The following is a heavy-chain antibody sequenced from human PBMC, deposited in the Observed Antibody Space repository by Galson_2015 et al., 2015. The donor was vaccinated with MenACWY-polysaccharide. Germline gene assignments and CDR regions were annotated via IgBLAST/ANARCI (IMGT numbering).Heavy chain of an antibody. Sequence: SLRLSCAASGFTFSSYGMHWVRQAPGKGLEWVAVISYDGSNKYYADSVKGRFTISRDNSKNTLYLQMNSLRAEDTAVYYCAKELRGYSYGHTEPGFDYWGQGALVTVSS. D-gene: IGHD5-18*01. CDR3: AKELRGYSYGHTEPGFDY. CDR2: ISYDGSNK. V-gene: IGHV3-30*18. CDR1: GFTFSSYG. J-gene: IGHJ4*02.